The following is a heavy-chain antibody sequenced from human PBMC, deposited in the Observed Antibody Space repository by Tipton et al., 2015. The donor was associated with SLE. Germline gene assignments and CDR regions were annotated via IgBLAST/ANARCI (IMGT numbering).Heavy chain of an antibody. J-gene: IGHJ3*02. V-gene: IGHV3-11*01. CDR2: ISSSGRTI. D-gene: IGHD4-17*01. CDR1: GFTFSDYY. CDR3: AKPDGDYRAFDI. Sequence: SLRLSCAASGFTFSDYYMSWIRQAPGKGLEWVSYISSSGRTIYYADSVKGRFTISRDNAKNSLYLQMNSLRAEDTAVYYCAKPDGDYRAFDIWGQGTMVTVSS.